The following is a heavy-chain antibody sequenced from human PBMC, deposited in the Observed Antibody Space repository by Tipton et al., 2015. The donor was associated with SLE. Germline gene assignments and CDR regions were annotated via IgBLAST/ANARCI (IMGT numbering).Heavy chain of an antibody. CDR2: IRSKVYGGTS. D-gene: IGHD6-6*01. V-gene: IGHV3-49*03. CDR3: ARGARGPDY. J-gene: IGHJ4*02. Sequence: AASGFIFGDYAMSWFRQAPGKGLEWVGFIRSKVYGGTSEYAASVKGRFSISIDDSKRIAYLQMNSLKTEDTAVYYCARGARGPDYWGQGTLVTVSS. CDR1: GFIFGDYA.